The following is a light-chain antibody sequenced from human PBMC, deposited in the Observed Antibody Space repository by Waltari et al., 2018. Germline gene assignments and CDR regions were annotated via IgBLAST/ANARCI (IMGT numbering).Light chain of an antibody. CDR3: QQRSNWPPIT. V-gene: IGKV3-11*01. CDR2: YAS. CDR1: QGIMRY. J-gene: IGKJ5*01. Sequence: EIVLTQSPATLSLSPGERATLSCRASQGIMRYLAWYQQKPGQSPRLLIFYASKRATGIPARFSGSGSGTDFALTISSLETEDFGLYYCQQRSNWPPITFGQGTRLEIK.